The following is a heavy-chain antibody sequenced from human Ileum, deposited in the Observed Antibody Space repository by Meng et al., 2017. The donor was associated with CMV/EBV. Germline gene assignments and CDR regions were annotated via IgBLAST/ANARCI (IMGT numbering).Heavy chain of an antibody. D-gene: IGHD2-21*01. Sequence: GESLKISCAASGFTFGDYWMSWVRQAPGKGLEWVATIKKDGSDKFYVDSVKGRFTISRDKAKNSLLLEMNSLRAEDTAVYYCARVGGDYYYYGMDVWGQGTTVTVSS. CDR3: ARVGGDYYYYGMDV. CDR1: GFTFGDYW. CDR2: IKKDGSDK. J-gene: IGHJ6*02. V-gene: IGHV3-7*01.